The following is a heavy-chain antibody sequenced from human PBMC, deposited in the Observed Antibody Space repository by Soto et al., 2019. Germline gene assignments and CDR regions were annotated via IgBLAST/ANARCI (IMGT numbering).Heavy chain of an antibody. Sequence: PSETLSLTCTVAGGSSSSSSYYWGWIHQPPGKGLEWIGSIYYSGSTYYNPSLKSRVTISVDTSKNQFSLKLSSVTAADTAVYYCATSYDFWSGYSQPRVLRYFDHAAYFDYWGQGTLVTVSS. V-gene: IGHV4-39*01. CDR1: GGSSSSSSYY. CDR3: ATSYDFWSGYSQPRVLRYFDHAAYFDY. J-gene: IGHJ4*02. CDR2: IYYSGST. D-gene: IGHD3-3*01.